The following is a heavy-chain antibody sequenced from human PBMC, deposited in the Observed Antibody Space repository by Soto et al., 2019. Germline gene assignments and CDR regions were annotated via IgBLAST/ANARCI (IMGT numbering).Heavy chain of an antibody. CDR3: ARGGLGAVISDY. CDR1: AFTFSDYA. D-gene: IGHD3-10*01. V-gene: IGHV3-23*01. J-gene: IGHJ4*02. CDR2: ISNTGLSI. Sequence: EVQLLESGGGLVQPGGSLRLSCVGSAFTFSDYAMTWVRQAPGQGLEWVSGISNTGLSIYYVASVEGRFTISRDNSQNTLYLQMNGLRVEDTAVYYCARGGLGAVISDYWGQGTLVTVSS.